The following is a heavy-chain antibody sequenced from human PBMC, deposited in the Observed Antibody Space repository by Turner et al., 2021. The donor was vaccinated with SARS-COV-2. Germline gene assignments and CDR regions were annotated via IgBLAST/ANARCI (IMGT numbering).Heavy chain of an antibody. D-gene: IGHD3-3*01. CDR1: GGPISSSRYY. J-gene: IGHJ4*02. Sequence: QLQLQESGPGLAKPSETLSLTCTVSGGPISSSRYYWGWIRQPPGKGLEWIGSIYYSGSTYYNPSLKSRVTISVDTSKNQFSLKLSSVTAADTAVYYCARSNYDFWSGYYTFYFDYWGQGTLVTVSS. CDR2: IYYSGST. V-gene: IGHV4-39*01. CDR3: ARSNYDFWSGYYTFYFDY.